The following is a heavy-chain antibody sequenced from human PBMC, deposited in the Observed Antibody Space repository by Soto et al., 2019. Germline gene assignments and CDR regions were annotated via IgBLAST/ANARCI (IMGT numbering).Heavy chain of an antibody. CDR1: GGTFSTFG. CDR2: IIPFFGTA. CDR3: AKSAPMDAGDKYYYDF. Sequence: SVKVSCKASGGTFSTFGISWVRQAPGQGLEWMGGIIPFFGTARYSQKFEDRITITADESTNTVYMDLRSLTSEDTAIYYCAKSAPMDAGDKYYYDFWGQGALVSVSS. D-gene: IGHD4-17*01. J-gene: IGHJ4*02. V-gene: IGHV1-69*13.